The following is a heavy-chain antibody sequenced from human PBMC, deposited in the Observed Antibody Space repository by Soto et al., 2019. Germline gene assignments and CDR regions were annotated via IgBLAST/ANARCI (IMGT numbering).Heavy chain of an antibody. Sequence: QVQLVQSGAEVKKPGSSVQVSCKASGGTFSSYSINWVRQAPGQGLEWMGEIIPIFGTANYAPKFQGRVTITADESTSTAYMELSSLRSEDTAVYYCARDGGRHSGGIDYWGQGTLVTVSS. V-gene: IGHV1-69*01. CDR1: GGTFSSYS. J-gene: IGHJ4*02. D-gene: IGHD1-26*01. CDR2: IIPIFGTA. CDR3: ARDGGRHSGGIDY.